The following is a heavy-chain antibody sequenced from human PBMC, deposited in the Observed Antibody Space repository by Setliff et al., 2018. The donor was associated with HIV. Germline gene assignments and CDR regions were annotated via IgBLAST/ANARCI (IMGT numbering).Heavy chain of an antibody. D-gene: IGHD1-1*01. J-gene: IGHJ5*01. Sequence: PFETLSLTCAVYGRSLSIYFWTWIRQSPGKGLEWIGEIDHGGSPTYNPSFKSRVSISLDTANKQFSLTLNSLTAADSALYFCAGGFPKYNFRLFDSWGRGTLVTVSS. V-gene: IGHV4-34*01. CDR1: GRSLSIYF. CDR3: AGGFPKYNFRLFDS. CDR2: IDHGGSP.